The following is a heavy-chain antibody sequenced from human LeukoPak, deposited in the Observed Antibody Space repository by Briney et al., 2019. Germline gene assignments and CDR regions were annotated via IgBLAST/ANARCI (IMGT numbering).Heavy chain of an antibody. V-gene: IGHV3-30*02. CDR1: GFTFSSYG. D-gene: IGHD6-13*01. CDR2: IRYDGGNQ. CDR3: AKDLRSRIAAAGAPDY. Sequence: PGGSLRLSCAASGFTFSSYGMHWVRQTPGEGLECVAFIRYDGGNQYYTDSVKGRFTISRDNSKNTIYLQMNSLRAEDTAVYYCAKDLRSRIAAAGAPDYWGQGTLVTVSS. J-gene: IGHJ4*02.